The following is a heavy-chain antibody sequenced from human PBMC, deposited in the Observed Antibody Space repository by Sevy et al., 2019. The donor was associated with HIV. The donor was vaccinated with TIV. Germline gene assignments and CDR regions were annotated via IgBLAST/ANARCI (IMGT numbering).Heavy chain of an antibody. V-gene: IGHV3-7*01. J-gene: IGHJ4*03. CDR1: GFTFSAYW. CDR2: LNQDGSEK. CDR3: ATDVWRSLGN. Sequence: GGSLRLSCAASGFTFSAYWMSWVRQTPGKGLEWVANLNQDGSEKYPVDSVKGRFTISRDNAKNSLYLQMNSLRVEDTAMYNCATDVWRSLGNWGRGTVVTVSS. D-gene: IGHD3-3*01.